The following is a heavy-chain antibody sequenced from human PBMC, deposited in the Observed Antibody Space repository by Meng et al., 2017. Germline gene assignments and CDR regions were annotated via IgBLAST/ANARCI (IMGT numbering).Heavy chain of an antibody. CDR3: ARSLLFSSLSHYDYYYGMDV. V-gene: IGHV1-69*06. CDR2: IIPIFGTA. CDR1: GGTFSSYA. J-gene: IGHJ6*02. Sequence: SVKVSCKASGGTFSSYAISWVRQAPGQGLEWMGGIIPIFGTANYAQKFQGRVTITADKSTSTAYMELSSLRSEDTAVYYCARSLLFSSLSHYDYYYGMDVWGQGTTVTVSS. D-gene: IGHD6-13*01.